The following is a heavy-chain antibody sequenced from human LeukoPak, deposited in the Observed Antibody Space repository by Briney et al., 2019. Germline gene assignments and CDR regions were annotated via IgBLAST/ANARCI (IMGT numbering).Heavy chain of an antibody. Sequence: SETLSLTCTVSGGSIGSYYRSWIRQPPGKGLEWIGYIYYSGSTNYNPSLKSRVTISVDTSKNQFSLKLSSVTAADTAVYYCARDGSGYDYGFDYWGQGTLVTVSS. CDR1: GGSIGSYY. J-gene: IGHJ4*02. CDR2: IYYSGST. D-gene: IGHD5-12*01. CDR3: ARDGSGYDYGFDY. V-gene: IGHV4-59*01.